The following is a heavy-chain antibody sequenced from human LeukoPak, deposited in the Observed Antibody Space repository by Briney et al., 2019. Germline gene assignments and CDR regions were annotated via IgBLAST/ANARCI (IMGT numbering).Heavy chain of an antibody. CDR1: GYTFTIYA. CDR3: ARESPSLLYYYYGMDV. Sequence: SVTVSFKASGYTFTIYAMHWVRQAPGQRREWMGWINAGNGNTKYSQKFQGRVTITRDTSASTAYMELSSLRSEDTAVYYCARESPSLLYYYYGMDVWGQGTTVTVSS. D-gene: IGHD2/OR15-2a*01. V-gene: IGHV1-3*01. CDR2: INAGNGNT. J-gene: IGHJ6*02.